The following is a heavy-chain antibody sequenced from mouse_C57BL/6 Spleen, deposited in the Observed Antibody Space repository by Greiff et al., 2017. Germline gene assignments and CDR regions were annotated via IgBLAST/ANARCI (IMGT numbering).Heavy chain of an antibody. Sequence: VHVKQSGAELVKPGASVKLSCTASGFNIKDYYMHWVKQRTEQGLEWIGRIDPEDGETKYAPKFQGKATLTADTSSNTAYLQLSSLTSEYTAVYYCALCYEVAYWGQGTLVTVSA. CDR3: ALCYEVAY. CDR2: IDPEDGET. CDR1: GFNIKDYY. J-gene: IGHJ3*01. D-gene: IGHD2-4*01. V-gene: IGHV14-2*01.